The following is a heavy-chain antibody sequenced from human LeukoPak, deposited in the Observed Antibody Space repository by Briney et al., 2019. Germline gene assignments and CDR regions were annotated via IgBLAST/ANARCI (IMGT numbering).Heavy chain of an antibody. Sequence: SETLSLTCTVSGGSISSYYWSWIRQPAGKGLEWIGRIYTSGSTNYNPSLKSRVTMSVDTSKNQFSLKLSSVTAADTAVYYCARHVLYSGAVTGTVWFDPWGQGTLVTVSS. D-gene: IGHD6-19*01. CDR1: GGSISSYY. CDR2: IYTSGST. J-gene: IGHJ5*02. CDR3: ARHVLYSGAVTGTVWFDP. V-gene: IGHV4-4*07.